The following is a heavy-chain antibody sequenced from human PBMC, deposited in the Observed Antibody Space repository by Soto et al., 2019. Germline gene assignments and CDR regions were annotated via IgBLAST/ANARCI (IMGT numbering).Heavy chain of an antibody. CDR3: AVDVVATGSY. CDR2: IRDKTNSYTT. V-gene: IGHV3-72*01. CDR1: GFTFSDHY. D-gene: IGHD5-12*01. Sequence: EVQVVESGGGLVQPGGSLRLSCAASGFTFSDHYTDWVRQAPGKGLEWVGRIRDKTNSYTTEYAASVKGRFTILRDDSKNSLYLQMNSLKTDATAVYYSAVDVVATGSYWGQGTLVTVS. J-gene: IGHJ4*02.